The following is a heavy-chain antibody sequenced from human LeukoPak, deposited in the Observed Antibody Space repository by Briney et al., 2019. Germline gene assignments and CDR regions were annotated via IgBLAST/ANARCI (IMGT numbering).Heavy chain of an antibody. CDR2: IYSGGST. D-gene: IGHD3-9*01. V-gene: IGHV3-66*01. J-gene: IGHJ3*02. CDR3: ARGETYYDILTGYSLGAFDI. Sequence: GGSLRLSCVASGFNVSNNYMSWVRQAPGKGLEWVSVIYSGGSTNYADSVKGRFIISRDNSKNTLYLQMNSLRAEDTAVYYCARGETYYDILTGYSLGAFDIWGQGTMVTVSS. CDR1: GFNVSNNY.